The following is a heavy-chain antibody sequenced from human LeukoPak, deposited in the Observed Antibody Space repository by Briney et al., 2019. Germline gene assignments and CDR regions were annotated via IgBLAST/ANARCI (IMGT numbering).Heavy chain of an antibody. CDR2: VSGRGGST. CDR3: ARYPSYYDSSIYYFDY. Sequence: GGSLRLSCAAARFTFSSYAMSWVRQPPGKGLEWVSAVSGRGGSTYYADSVKGRFTISRDNSKNTLYLQMNSLRAEDTAVYYCARYPSYYDSSIYYFDYWGQGTLVTVSS. J-gene: IGHJ4*02. V-gene: IGHV3-23*01. CDR1: RFTFSSYA. D-gene: IGHD3-22*01.